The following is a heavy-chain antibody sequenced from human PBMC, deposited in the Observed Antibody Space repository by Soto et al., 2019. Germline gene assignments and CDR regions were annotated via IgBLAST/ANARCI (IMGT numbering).Heavy chain of an antibody. CDR1: GYTFTSYG. J-gene: IGHJ6*02. D-gene: IGHD3-3*01. CDR2: ISAYNGNT. CDR3: ARGGTITIFGVALPEDYYYYGMDV. V-gene: IGHV1-18*01. Sequence: ASVKVSCKASGYTFTSYGISWVRQAPGQGLEWMGWISAYNGNTNYAQKLQGRVTMTTDTSTSTAYMELRSLRSDDTAVYYCARGGTITIFGVALPEDYYYYGMDVWGQGTTVTVS.